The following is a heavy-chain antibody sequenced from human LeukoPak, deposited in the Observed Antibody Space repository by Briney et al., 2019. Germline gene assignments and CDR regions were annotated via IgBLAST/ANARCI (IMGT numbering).Heavy chain of an antibody. CDR2: IYTSGST. J-gene: IGHJ2*01. CDR3: ARGGGSDWYFDL. CDR1: GASISSGSYY. V-gene: IGHV4-61*02. D-gene: IGHD3-16*01. Sequence: QPSQTLSLTCTASGASISSGSYYWSWIRQPAGKGLEWIGRIYTSGSTNYNPSLKSRVTISVDTSKNQFSLKLSSVTAADTAVYYCARGGGSDWYFDLWGRGTLVTVSS.